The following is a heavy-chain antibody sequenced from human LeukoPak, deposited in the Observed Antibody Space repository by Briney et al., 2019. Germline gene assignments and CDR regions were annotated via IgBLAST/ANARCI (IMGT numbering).Heavy chain of an antibody. V-gene: IGHV3-21*01. CDR1: GSTFSSYS. CDR3: ARDQYYYDSSGYYPYYFDY. Sequence: PGGSLRLSCAASGSTFSSYSMNWVRQAPGKGLEWVSSISSSSSYIYYADSVKGRFTISRDNAKNSLYLQMNSLRAEDTAVYYCARDQYYYDSSGYYPYYFDYWGQGTLVTVSS. J-gene: IGHJ4*02. D-gene: IGHD3-22*01. CDR2: ISSSSSYI.